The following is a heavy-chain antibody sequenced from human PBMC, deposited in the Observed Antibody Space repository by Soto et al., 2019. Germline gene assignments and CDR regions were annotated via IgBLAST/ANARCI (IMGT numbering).Heavy chain of an antibody. J-gene: IGHJ6*03. CDR2: INSDGSVS. D-gene: IGHD2-15*01. CDR3: ARGDCVGGPCYSLAGSFYYYMDV. Sequence: EVQLVESGGGLVQPGGSLRLSCAASGFTFSNYWMYWVRQAPGKGLVWVSRINSDGSVSSYADSVKGRLTISRDNVKNTLYLQMYSLRAEDTAVYYCARGDCVGGPCYSLAGSFYYYMDVWGKGTTVTVFS. V-gene: IGHV3-74*01. CDR1: GFTFSNYW.